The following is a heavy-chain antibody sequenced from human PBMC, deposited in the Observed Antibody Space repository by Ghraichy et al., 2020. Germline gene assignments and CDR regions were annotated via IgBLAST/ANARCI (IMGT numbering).Heavy chain of an antibody. D-gene: IGHD3-10*01. CDR3: ARHYMVPSYYYGSGSSPYYFDY. J-gene: IGHJ4*02. V-gene: IGHV4-39*01. Sequence: SETLSLTCTVSGGSISSSSYFWGWIRQPPGKGLEWIGSIYYSGRTYYNSSLKSRVTISVDTSKNQFSLKLSSVTAADTAVYYCARHYMVPSYYYGSGSSPYYFDYWGQGTLVTVSS. CDR1: GGSISSSSYF. CDR2: IYYSGRT.